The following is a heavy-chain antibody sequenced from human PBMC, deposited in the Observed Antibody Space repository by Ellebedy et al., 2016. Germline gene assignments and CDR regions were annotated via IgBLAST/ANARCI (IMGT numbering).Heavy chain of an antibody. J-gene: IGHJ3*01. V-gene: IGHV4-39*07. Sequence: SETLSLXCTVSGGSISDSSYYWGWIRQPPGKGLEWIGSTYYSGSNYYNPSLESRVTISLDTSKNQFSLKLSSVTAADTAVYYCARDRGSAGLWGQGTMVTVSS. CDR2: TYYSGSN. CDR3: ARDRGSAGL. CDR1: GGSISDSSYY. D-gene: IGHD6-13*01.